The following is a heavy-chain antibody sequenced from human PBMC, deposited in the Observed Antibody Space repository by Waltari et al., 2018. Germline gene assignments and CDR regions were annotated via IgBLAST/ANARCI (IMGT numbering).Heavy chain of an antibody. CDR2: IYPGDSDT. J-gene: IGHJ3*02. CDR3: ATSTGGDLAGEDAFDI. D-gene: IGHD4-17*01. V-gene: IGHV5-51*03. Sequence: EVQLVQSGAEVKKPGESLKISCKGSGYSFTSYWIGWVRQMPGKGLEWMGIIYPGDSDTSYSPSFQGQVTISADKSISTAYLQLSSLKASDTAMYYCATSTGGDLAGEDAFDIWGQGTMVTVSS. CDR1: GYSFTSYW.